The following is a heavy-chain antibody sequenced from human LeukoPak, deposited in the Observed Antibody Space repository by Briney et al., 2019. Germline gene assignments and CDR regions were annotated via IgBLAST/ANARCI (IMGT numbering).Heavy chain of an antibody. CDR2: ISSSGSTI. D-gene: IGHD2-2*01. V-gene: IGHV3-48*03. CDR1: GFTFSSYE. J-gene: IGHJ5*02. CDR3: ASSNSIAEVVPAAESWFDP. Sequence: GGSLRLSCAASGFTFSSYEMNWVRQAPGKGLEWVSYISSSGSTIYYADSVKGRFTISRDNAKSSLYLQMNSLRAEDTAVYYCASSNSIAEVVPAAESWFDPWGQGTLVTVSS.